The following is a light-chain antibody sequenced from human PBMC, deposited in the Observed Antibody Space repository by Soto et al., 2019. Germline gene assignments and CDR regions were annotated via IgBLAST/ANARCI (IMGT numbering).Light chain of an antibody. Sequence: QSVLAQPPSVSGFPGQSVAISCTRTSSDVGTYNRVSWYQQPPGTAPRLMIYDVSNRPSGVPDRFSGSKSGNTASLTISGLQAEDEADYYCSSYTSTSTYVFGTGTKVTVL. CDR1: SSDVGTYNR. CDR3: SSYTSTSTYV. J-gene: IGLJ1*01. V-gene: IGLV2-18*02. CDR2: DVS.